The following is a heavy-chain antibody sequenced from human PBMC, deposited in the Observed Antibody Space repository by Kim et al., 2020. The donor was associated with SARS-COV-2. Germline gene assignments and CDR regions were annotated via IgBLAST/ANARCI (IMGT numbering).Heavy chain of an antibody. J-gene: IGHJ4*02. CDR2: IYYSGST. CDR3: AREIARGSGSIDY. CDR1: GGSISSSSYY. D-gene: IGHD3-10*01. Sequence: SETLSLTCTVSGGSISSSSYYWGWIRQPPGKGLEWIGSIYYSGSTYYNPSLKSRVTISVDTSKNQFSLKLSSVTAADTAVYYCAREIARGSGSIDYWGQG. V-gene: IGHV4-39*07.